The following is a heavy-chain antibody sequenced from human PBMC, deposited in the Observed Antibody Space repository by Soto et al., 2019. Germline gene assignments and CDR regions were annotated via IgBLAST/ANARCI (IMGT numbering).Heavy chain of an antibody. D-gene: IGHD6-13*01. CDR2: IRSKAYGGTT. CDR3: TREDEGIAAAAIDY. Sequence: GVLRLSCTASGFTFGEYAMSWFRQAPGKGLEWVGFIRSKAYGGTTEYAASVKGRFTISRDDSKSIAYLQMNSLKTEDTAVYYCTREDEGIAAAAIDYWGQGTLVTVSS. J-gene: IGHJ4*02. CDR1: GFTFGEYA. V-gene: IGHV3-49*03.